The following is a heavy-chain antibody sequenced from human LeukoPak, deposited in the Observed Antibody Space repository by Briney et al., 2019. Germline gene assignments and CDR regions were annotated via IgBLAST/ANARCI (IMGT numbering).Heavy chain of an antibody. CDR1: GFTFGSYT. V-gene: IGHV3-48*01. D-gene: IGHD3-10*01. Sequence: PGGSLRLSCAASGFTFGSYTMNWVRQAPGKGLEWVSYITTGSGTIYYADSVKGRFTISRDNAKNSLYLQMNSLRAEDTAVYYCARGSSDSGLDYWGQGTLVTVSS. CDR2: ITTGSGTI. CDR3: ARGSSDSGLDY. J-gene: IGHJ4*02.